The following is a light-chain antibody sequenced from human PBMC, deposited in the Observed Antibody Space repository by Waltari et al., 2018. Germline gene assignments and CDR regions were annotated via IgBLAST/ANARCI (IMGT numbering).Light chain of an antibody. J-gene: IGKJ1*01. CDR3: QQYGYSPRT. CDR1: QSISDW. V-gene: IGKV1-5*03. Sequence: DIQMTQSPSTLSASVGDRVTITCRASQSISDWLAWYQQKPGKAPKLLIYKASSLETGVPSRFSGSGSGTDFTLTISRLEAEDFAVYYCQQYGYSPRTFGQGTKVEIK. CDR2: KAS.